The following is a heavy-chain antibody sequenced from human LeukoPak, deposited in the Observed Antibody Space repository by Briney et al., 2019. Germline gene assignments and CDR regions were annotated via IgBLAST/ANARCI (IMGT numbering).Heavy chain of an antibody. CDR2: IYYSGST. V-gene: IGHV4-39*01. CDR1: GGSISSSSYY. CDR3: ARQPLIAVAGRDAFDI. J-gene: IGHJ3*02. Sequence: SETLSLTCTVSGGSISSSSYYWGWIRQPPGKGLEWIGSIYYSGSTYYNPSLKSRVTISVDTSKNQFSLKLSSVTAADTAVYYCARQPLIAVAGRDAFDIWGQGTMVTVSS. D-gene: IGHD6-19*01.